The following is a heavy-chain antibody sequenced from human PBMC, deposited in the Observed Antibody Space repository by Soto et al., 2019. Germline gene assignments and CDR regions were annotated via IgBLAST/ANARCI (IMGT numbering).Heavy chain of an antibody. CDR3: ARDGSRGGYCISTSCSGSIDY. CDR2: ISAYNGNT. D-gene: IGHD2-2*01. J-gene: IGHJ4*01. Sequence: GASVKVSCKASGYTFTSYGISWVRQAPGRWLEWIGWISAYNGNTNYAQKLQGRVTMTTDTSTSTAYMELRSLRSEDTAVYYCARDGSRGGYCISTSCSGSIDYWG. V-gene: IGHV1-18*01. CDR1: GYTFTSYG.